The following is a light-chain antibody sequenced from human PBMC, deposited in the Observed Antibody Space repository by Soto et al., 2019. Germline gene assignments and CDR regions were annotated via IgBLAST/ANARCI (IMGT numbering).Light chain of an antibody. CDR1: SSKIGSNT. J-gene: IGLJ2*01. CDR2: SDN. Sequence: QSVLTQPPSASGSPGQRVTISCSGSSSKIGSNTVNWYQQLPGTAPQLLIYSDNQRPSAVPDRFSVSKSGTSATVAISGLWSDDEADDYCSAWDDVLIRAVVFGGGTKLTVL. CDR3: SAWDDVLIRAVV. V-gene: IGLV1-44*01.